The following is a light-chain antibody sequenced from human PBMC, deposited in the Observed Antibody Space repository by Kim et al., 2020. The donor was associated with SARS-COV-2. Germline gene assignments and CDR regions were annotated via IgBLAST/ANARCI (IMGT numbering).Light chain of an antibody. J-gene: IGLJ1*01. CDR3: WLFHGAPQTCV. V-gene: IGLV7-43*01. CDR2: NKS. Sequence: QAVVTQEPSLTVSPGETVTLTCASSTGPVTSGYYANWFQQKPGQAPRPLIYNKSNKHSWTPARCSGSLLGGKAALMLSAVQQEDEADYYCWLFHGAPQTCVFGAGTKVTVL. CDR1: TGPVTSGYY.